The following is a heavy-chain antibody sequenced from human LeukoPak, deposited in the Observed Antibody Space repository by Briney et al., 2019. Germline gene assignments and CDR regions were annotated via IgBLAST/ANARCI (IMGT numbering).Heavy chain of an antibody. J-gene: IGHJ4*02. CDR2: INHSGST. CDR1: GGSFSGYY. D-gene: IGHD6-19*01. Sequence: SETLSLTCAVYGGSFSGYYWSWIRQPPGKGLEWIGEINHSGSTNYNPSLKSRVTISVDTSKIQFSLKLSSVTAADTAVYYCARFGYYSSGWLGWYWGQGTLVTVSS. CDR3: ARFGYYSSGWLGWY. V-gene: IGHV4-34*01.